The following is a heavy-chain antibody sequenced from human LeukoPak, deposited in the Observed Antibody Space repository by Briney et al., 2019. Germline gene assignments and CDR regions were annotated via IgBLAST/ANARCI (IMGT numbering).Heavy chain of an antibody. CDR2: INPNSGGT. Sequence: ASVKVSCKASGYTFTGYYMHWVRQAPGQGLEWMGWINPNSGGTSYAQKFQGRVTMTRDTSISTAYMELSRLRSDDTAVYYCAREDSSGYYYYYMDVWGKGTTVTVSS. V-gene: IGHV1-2*02. D-gene: IGHD3-22*01. J-gene: IGHJ6*03. CDR1: GYTFTGYY. CDR3: AREDSSGYYYYYMDV.